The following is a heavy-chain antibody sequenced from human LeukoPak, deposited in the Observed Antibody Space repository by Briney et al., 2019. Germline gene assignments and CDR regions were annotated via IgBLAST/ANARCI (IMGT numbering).Heavy chain of an antibody. J-gene: IGHJ5*02. CDR2: ISSSGGTI. CDR3: ARRWSSGYEHWFDP. CDR1: GFTLSTYS. V-gene: IGHV3-48*02. D-gene: IGHD3-22*01. Sequence: GGSLRLSCAASGFTLSTYSMNWVRQAPGKGLEWVSYISSSGGTIYYADSVKGRFTISRDNAKNSLYLQMNSLRDEDTAVYFCARRWSSGYEHWFDPWGQGTLVTVSS.